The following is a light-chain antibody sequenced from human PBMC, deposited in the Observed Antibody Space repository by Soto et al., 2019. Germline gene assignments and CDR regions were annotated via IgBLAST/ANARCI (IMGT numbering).Light chain of an antibody. Sequence: EIVLTQSPGTLSLSPGERATLSCRASQSVSSSYLAWYQQKPGQAPRLLIYGASSRATGIPDRFSGSGSETDFTLTISRLEPEDFAVYYCQQYGRSLTFGGGTKVEIK. J-gene: IGKJ4*01. CDR3: QQYGRSLT. CDR1: QSVSSSY. V-gene: IGKV3-20*01. CDR2: GAS.